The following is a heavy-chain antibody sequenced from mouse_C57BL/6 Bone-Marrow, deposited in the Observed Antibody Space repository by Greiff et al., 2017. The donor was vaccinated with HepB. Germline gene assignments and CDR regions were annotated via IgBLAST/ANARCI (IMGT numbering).Heavy chain of an antibody. CDR3: AIANSSSCFAY. V-gene: IGHV1-74*01. D-gene: IGHD1-1*01. Sequence: QVQLQQPGAELVKPGASVKVSCKASGYTFTSYWMHWVKQRPGQGLEWIGRIHTSGSDTNYKQKFKGKATLTVDKSSSTAYMQLSSLTSEDSAVYCCAIANSSSCFAYWGQGTLVTVSA. CDR2: IHTSGSDT. CDR1: GYTFTSYW. J-gene: IGHJ3*01.